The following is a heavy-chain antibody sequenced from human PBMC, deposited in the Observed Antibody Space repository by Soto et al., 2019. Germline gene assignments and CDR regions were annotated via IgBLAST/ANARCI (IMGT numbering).Heavy chain of an antibody. CDR3: ARAWIQLWSTNYYYYGMDV. Sequence: QVQLVESGGGVVQPGRSLRLSCAASGFTFSSYGMHWVRQAPGKGLEWVAVIWYDGSNKYYADSVKGRFTISRDNSKNTLYLQMNSLRAEDTAVYYCARAWIQLWSTNYYYYGMDVWGQGTTVTVSS. CDR2: IWYDGSNK. V-gene: IGHV3-33*01. CDR1: GFTFSSYG. D-gene: IGHD5-18*01. J-gene: IGHJ6*02.